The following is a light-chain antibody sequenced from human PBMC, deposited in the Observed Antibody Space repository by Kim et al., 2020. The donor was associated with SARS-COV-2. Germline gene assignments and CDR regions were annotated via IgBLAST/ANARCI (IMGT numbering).Light chain of an antibody. CDR3: NSRDSSGNHYV. V-gene: IGLV3-19*01. J-gene: IGLJ1*01. Sequence: GQKVRVTCKGGSLRSYYASWDQQKPGQAPVLVIYSKNNRPTGIPDRLAGSSSGNTASLTITGAQAEDEADYYCNSRDSSGNHYVFGTGTKVTVL. CDR1: SLRSYY. CDR2: SKN.